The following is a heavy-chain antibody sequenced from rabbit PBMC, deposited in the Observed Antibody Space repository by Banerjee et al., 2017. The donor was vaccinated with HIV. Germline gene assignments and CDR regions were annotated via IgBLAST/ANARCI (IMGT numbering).Heavy chain of an antibody. CDR2: IYAGSGST. CDR3: ASTDYDIITFNL. D-gene: IGHD2-1*01. Sequence: EESGGDLVKPEASLTLTCTASGFDFSNSYWICWVRQAPGKGLEWIACIYAGSGSTGYATWVNGRFTISRTSSTTVTLQMTSLTAADTATYFCASTDYDIITFNLWGPGTLVTVS. V-gene: IGHV1S45*01. CDR1: GFDFSNSYW. J-gene: IGHJ4*01.